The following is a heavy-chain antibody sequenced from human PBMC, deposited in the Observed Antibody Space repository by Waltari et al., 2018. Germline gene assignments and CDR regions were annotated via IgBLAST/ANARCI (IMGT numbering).Heavy chain of an antibody. J-gene: IGHJ4*02. Sequence: QVQLQESGPGLVKPSGTLSLTCAVSGGSISSSNWWSWVRQPPGKGLEWIGEIYHSGSTNYNPSLKSRVTISVDKAKNQFSLKLSSVTAADTAVYYCARANYYDSSGSNCGFDYWGQGTLVTVSS. V-gene: IGHV4-4*02. CDR1: GGSISSSNW. D-gene: IGHD3-22*01. CDR3: ARANYYDSSGSNCGFDY. CDR2: IYHSGST.